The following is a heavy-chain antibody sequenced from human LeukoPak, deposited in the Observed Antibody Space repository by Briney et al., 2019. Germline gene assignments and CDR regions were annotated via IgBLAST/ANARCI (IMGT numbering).Heavy chain of an antibody. CDR1: GFTFDDYA. J-gene: IGHJ4*02. V-gene: IGHV3-9*01. Sequence: GGSLRLSCAASGFTFDDYAMHWVRQAPGKGLEWVSGISWNSGSIGYADSVKGRFTISRDNAKNSLYLQMSSLRAEDTALYYCAKDIQQWLVGYYFDYWGQGTLVTVSS. D-gene: IGHD6-19*01. CDR3: AKDIQQWLVGYYFDY. CDR2: ISWNSGSI.